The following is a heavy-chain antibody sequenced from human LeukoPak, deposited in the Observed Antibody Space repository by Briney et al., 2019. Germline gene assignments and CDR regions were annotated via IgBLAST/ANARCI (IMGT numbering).Heavy chain of an antibody. CDR1: GFTFSSYA. CDR2: ISYDGSNK. CDR3: ARPSYSSGWSFFDY. Sequence: PGGSLRLSCAASGFTFSSYAMHWVRQAPGKGLEWVAVISYDGSNKYYADSVKGRSTISRDNSKNTLHLQMNSLRGEDAAVYYCARPSYSSGWSFFDYWGQGTLVTVSS. J-gene: IGHJ4*02. V-gene: IGHV3-30*04. D-gene: IGHD6-19*01.